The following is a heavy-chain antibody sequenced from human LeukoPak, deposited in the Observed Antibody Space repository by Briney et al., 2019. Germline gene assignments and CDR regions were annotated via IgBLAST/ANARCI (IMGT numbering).Heavy chain of an antibody. Sequence: SVKVSCKASGGTFSSYAISWVLQAPGQGLEWMGGIIPIFGTANYAQKFQGRVTITTDESTSTAYMELSSLRSDDTAVYYCAVGDAAMVNAFDYWGQGTLVTVSS. J-gene: IGHJ4*02. CDR1: GGTFSSYA. CDR3: AVGDAAMVNAFDY. D-gene: IGHD5-18*01. V-gene: IGHV1-69*05. CDR2: IIPIFGTA.